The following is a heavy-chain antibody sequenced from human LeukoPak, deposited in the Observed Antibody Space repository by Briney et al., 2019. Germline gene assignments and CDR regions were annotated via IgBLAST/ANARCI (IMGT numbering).Heavy chain of an antibody. CDR3: ARNYDSSGFRFDY. Sequence: GGSLRLSCAASGFTFSSYSMNWVRQAPGKGLEWVSSISSSSGYIYYADSVKGRFTISRDNAKNSLYLQMNSLRAEDTAVYYCARNYDSSGFRFDYWGQGTLVTVSS. CDR2: ISSSSGYI. V-gene: IGHV3-21*01. CDR1: GFTFSSYS. D-gene: IGHD3-22*01. J-gene: IGHJ4*02.